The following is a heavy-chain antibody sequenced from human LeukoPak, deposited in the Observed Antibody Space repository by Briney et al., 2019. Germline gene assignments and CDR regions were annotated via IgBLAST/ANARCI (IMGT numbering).Heavy chain of an antibody. D-gene: IGHD4-11*01. V-gene: IGHV3-53*01. J-gene: IGHJ4*02. CDR2: IYSGGSA. Sequence: GGSLRLSCAASGFTVSSNYMSWVRQAPGKGLEWVSVIYSGGSAYYVDSVKGRFTISRDNSKNTLYLQMNSLRAEDTAVYYCARGADFINYVPPFGYWGQGTLVTVSS. CDR1: GFTVSSNY. CDR3: ARGADFINYVPPFGY.